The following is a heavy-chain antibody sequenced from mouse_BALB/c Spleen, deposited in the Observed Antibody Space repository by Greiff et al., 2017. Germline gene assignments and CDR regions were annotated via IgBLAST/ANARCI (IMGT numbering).Heavy chain of an antibody. D-gene: IGHD2-4*01. CDR3: ARRYYDYDVFAY. CDR2: INPNNGGT. CDR1: GYTFTDYN. V-gene: IGHV1-18*01. Sequence: VQLQQSGPELVKPGASVKIPCKASGYTFTDYNMDWVKQSPGKSLEWIGDINPNNGGTIYNQKFKGKATLTVDKSSSTAYMELRSLTSEDTAVYYCARRYYDYDVFAYWGQGTLVTVSA. J-gene: IGHJ3*01.